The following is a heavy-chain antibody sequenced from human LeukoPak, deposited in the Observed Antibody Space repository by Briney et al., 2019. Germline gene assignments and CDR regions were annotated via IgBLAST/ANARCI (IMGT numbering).Heavy chain of an antibody. D-gene: IGHD3-10*01. CDR2: IYYSGST. J-gene: IGHJ4*02. CDR3: ARSAYGSGSYYKVFDY. CDR1: GGSISSHY. Sequence: SETLSLTCTVSGGSISSHYWSWIRQPPGKGQEWIGYIYYSGSTNYNPSLKSRVTISVDTSKNQFSLKLSSVTAADTAVYYCARSAYGSGSYYKVFDYWGQGTLVTVSS. V-gene: IGHV4-59*11.